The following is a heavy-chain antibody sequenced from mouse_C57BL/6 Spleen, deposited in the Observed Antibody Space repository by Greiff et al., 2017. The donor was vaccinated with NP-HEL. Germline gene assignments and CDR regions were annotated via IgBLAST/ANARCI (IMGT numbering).Heavy chain of an antibody. CDR1: GYTFFTYW. D-gene: IGHD4-1*01. J-gene: IGHJ4*01. CDR2: IYPGDGDT. Sequence: QVQLQQSGPELVRPGTSVKMSCKASGYTFFTYWMNWVKQRPGKGLEWIGQIYPGDGDTNYNGKFKGKATLTADKSSSTAYMQLSSLTSEDSAVYFCAREAGTGMDYWGQGTSVTVSS. V-gene: IGHV1-80*01. CDR3: AREAGTGMDY.